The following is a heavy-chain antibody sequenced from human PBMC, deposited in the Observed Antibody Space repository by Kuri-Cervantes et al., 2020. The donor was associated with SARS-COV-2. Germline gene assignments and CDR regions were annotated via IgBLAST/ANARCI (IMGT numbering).Heavy chain of an antibody. Sequence: SVKVSCKASGGTFSSYAISWVRQAPGQGLEWMGGIIPIFGTANYAQKFQGRVTITTDESTSTAYVELSSLRSEDTAVYYCARATGPPGYFDYWGQGTLVTVSS. V-gene: IGHV1-69*05. CDR1: GGTFSSYA. CDR3: ARATGPPGYFDY. CDR2: IIPIFGTA. J-gene: IGHJ4*02.